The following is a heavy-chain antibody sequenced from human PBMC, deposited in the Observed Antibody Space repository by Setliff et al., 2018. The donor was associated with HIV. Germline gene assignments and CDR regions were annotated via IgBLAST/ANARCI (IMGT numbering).Heavy chain of an antibody. CDR1: GYTFTSYA. J-gene: IGHJ3*02. V-gene: IGHV1-3*01. CDR3: ATFFLNTMTSCPACPDAFDI. Sequence: ASVKVSCKASGYTFTSYAMHWVRQAPGQRLEWMGWINAGNGNTKYSQKFQGRVTITRDTSASTAYMELSSLRSEDTAVYYCATFFLNTMTSCPACPDAFDIWGQGTMVTVSS. CDR2: INAGNGNT. D-gene: IGHD3-22*01.